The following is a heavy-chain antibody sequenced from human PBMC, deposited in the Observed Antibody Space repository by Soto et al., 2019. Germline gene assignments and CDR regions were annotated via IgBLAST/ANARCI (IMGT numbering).Heavy chain of an antibody. CDR2: IIPILGIA. CDR3: ARGYCSSTSCYTVNYYYYMDV. D-gene: IGHD2-2*02. Sequence: QVQLVQSGAEVKKPGSSVKVSCKASGGTFSSYTISWVRQAPGQGLEWMGKIIPILGIANYAQKFQGRVTITADKSTSTAYMELSSLRSENTAVYYCARGYCSSTSCYTVNYYYYMDVWGKGTTVTVSS. J-gene: IGHJ6*03. V-gene: IGHV1-69*02. CDR1: GGTFSSYT.